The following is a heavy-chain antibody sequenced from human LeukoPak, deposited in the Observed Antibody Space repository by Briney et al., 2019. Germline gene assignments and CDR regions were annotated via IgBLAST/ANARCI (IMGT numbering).Heavy chain of an antibody. V-gene: IGHV4-4*07. CDR3: ARGIAAFDY. J-gene: IGHJ4*02. CDR2: FYTSGSS. Sequence: SETLSLTCTVSGGSISSYYWSWIRRPAGKGLEWIGRFYTSGSSNYNPSLKSRVTMSVDTSKNQFSLTLSSVTAADTAVYYCARGIAAFDYWGQGTLVTVSS. CDR1: GGSISSYY. D-gene: IGHD6-13*01.